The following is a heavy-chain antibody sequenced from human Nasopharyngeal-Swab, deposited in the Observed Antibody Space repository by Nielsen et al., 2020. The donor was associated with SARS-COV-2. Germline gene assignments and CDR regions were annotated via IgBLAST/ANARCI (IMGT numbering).Heavy chain of an antibody. Sequence: SETLSLTCAVSGYSISSGYYWGWIRQPPGKGLEWIGSIYHSGSTYYNPSLKSRVTISVDTSKNQFSLKLSSVTAADTAAYYCARQVVVETHNFDYWGQGTLVTVSS. J-gene: IGHJ4*02. CDR3: ARQVVVETHNFDY. V-gene: IGHV4-38-2*01. CDR2: IYHSGST. D-gene: IGHD2-21*01. CDR1: GYSISSGYY.